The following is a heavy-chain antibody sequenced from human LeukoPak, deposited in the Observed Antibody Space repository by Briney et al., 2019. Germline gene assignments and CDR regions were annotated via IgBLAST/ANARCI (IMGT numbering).Heavy chain of an antibody. J-gene: IGHJ4*02. D-gene: IGHD2/OR15-2a*01. CDR3: ARRVPSMGFDY. V-gene: IGHV4-39*01. CDR1: GGSISSSSYY. Sequence: SETLSLTCTVSGGSISSSSYYWGWIRQPPGKGLEWIGSIYYSGGTYYNPSLKSRVTISVDTSKNQFSLKLSSVTAADTAVYYCARRVPSMGFDYWGQGTLVTVSS. CDR2: IYYSGGT.